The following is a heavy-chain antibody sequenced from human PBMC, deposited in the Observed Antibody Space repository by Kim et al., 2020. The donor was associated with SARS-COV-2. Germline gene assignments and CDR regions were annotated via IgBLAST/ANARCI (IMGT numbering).Heavy chain of an antibody. CDR3: ARFSKWAWQMPGAYRYGMDV. J-gene: IGHJ6*02. CDR1: GGSISSYY. Sequence: SETLSLTCTVSGGSISSYYWSWIRQPPGKGLEWIGYIYYSGSTNYNPSLKSRVTISVDTSKNQFSLKVSSVTAADSAVYYCARFSKWAWQMPGAYRYGMDVWGQGTTVTVSS. CDR2: IYYSGST. D-gene: IGHD1-26*01. V-gene: IGHV4-59*01.